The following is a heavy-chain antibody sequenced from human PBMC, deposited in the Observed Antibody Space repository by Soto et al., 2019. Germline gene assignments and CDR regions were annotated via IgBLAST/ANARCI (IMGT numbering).Heavy chain of an antibody. J-gene: IGHJ4*02. D-gene: IGHD4-17*01. V-gene: IGHV5-10-1*01. CDR2: IDPSDSYT. CDR1: GYSFTNFW. Sequence: SCETSGYSFTNFWLSWVRQMPGKGLEWMGRIDPSDSYTNYSPSFQGHVTFSADESINTAYLQWCSLKASDTAMYYCARHRHPDAPCMEVTTLGLDYWAQGTLVTVSS. CDR3: ARHRHPDAPCMEVTTLGLDY.